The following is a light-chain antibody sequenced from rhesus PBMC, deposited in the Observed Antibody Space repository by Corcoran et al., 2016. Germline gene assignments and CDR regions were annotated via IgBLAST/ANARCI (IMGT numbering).Light chain of an antibody. CDR3: QQRSDLLA. CDR2: GAS. V-gene: IGKV3-24*04. CDR1: QSVVSY. Sequence: ETAVTQSPATLSLSPGERATLSCRASQSVVSYLAWYQQKPGQAPRLPVYGASSRATGIPDRVSGSGSGTDFPITISSPEPESVGVFYCQQRSDLLALGQGTKVEI. J-gene: IGKJ1*01.